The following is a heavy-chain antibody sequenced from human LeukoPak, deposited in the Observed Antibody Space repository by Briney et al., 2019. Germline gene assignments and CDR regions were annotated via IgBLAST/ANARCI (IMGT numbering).Heavy chain of an antibody. CDR1: GFTFSSYS. J-gene: IGHJ6*02. V-gene: IGHV3-21*01. CDR2: ISSSSSYI. CDR3: ARDGGPTVTTSGMDV. Sequence: GGSLRLSCAASGFTFSSYSMNWVRQAPGKGLEWVSSISSSSSYIYYADSVKGRFTISRDNPKNSLYLQMNSLRAEDTAVYYCARDGGPTVTTSGMDVWGQGTTVTVSS. D-gene: IGHD4-17*01.